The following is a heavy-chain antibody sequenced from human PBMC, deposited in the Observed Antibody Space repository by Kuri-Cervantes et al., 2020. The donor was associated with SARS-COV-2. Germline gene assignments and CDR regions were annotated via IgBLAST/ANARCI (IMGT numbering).Heavy chain of an antibody. V-gene: IGHV5-51*01. CDR2: IYLGDSDT. D-gene: IGHD2-2*02. CDR3: ARRTRYCSSTSCDIGAFDI. Sequence: GESLKIFCKGCGYSFANYLIRWVRQMPGKGLEWMGVIYLGDSDTRYSPSFQGQVTISADKSISTAYLQWSSLKASDTAMYYCARRTRYCSSTSCDIGAFDIWGQGTMVTVSS. CDR1: GYSFANYL. J-gene: IGHJ3*02.